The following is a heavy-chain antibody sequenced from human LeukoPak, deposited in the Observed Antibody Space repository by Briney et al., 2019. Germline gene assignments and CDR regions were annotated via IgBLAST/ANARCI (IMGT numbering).Heavy chain of an antibody. Sequence: ASVKVSCKASGYAFTGYYMHWVRQAPGQGLEWMGWINPNSGGTNYAQKFQGWVTMTRDTSISTAYMELSRLRSDDTAVYYCARDVTAVAGRGDYYYGMDVWGQGTTVTVSS. V-gene: IGHV1-2*04. CDR2: INPNSGGT. CDR3: ARDVTAVAGRGDYYYGMDV. J-gene: IGHJ6*02. D-gene: IGHD6-19*01. CDR1: GYAFTGYY.